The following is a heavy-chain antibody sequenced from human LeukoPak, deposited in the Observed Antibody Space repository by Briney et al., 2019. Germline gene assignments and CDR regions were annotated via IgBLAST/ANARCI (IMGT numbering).Heavy chain of an antibody. D-gene: IGHD1-26*01. Sequence: SETLSLTCTVSGYSISSGYYWGWIRQPAGKGLEWIGRIYSSRSIYNPSLKSRVTMSADTSKNQFSLKLSSVTAADTAVYYCARAAGRDTTSGLDFDYWGQGILVTVSS. CDR2: IYSSRSI. CDR1: GYSISSGYY. J-gene: IGHJ4*02. V-gene: IGHV4-38-2*02. CDR3: ARAAGRDTTSGLDFDY.